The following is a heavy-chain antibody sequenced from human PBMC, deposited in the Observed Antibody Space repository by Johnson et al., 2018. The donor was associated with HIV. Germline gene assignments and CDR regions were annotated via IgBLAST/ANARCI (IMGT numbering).Heavy chain of an antibody. J-gene: IGHJ3*02. V-gene: IGHV3-30*04. Sequence: VQLVESGGGVVQPGRSLRLSCAASGFTFSSYAMHWVRQAPGKGLEWVAVISYDGSNKYYADSVKGRFTISRDNSKNTLYLQMNSLRGEDTAVYYCARGEEEQLGDAFDIWGQGTMVTVSS. D-gene: IGHD6-6*01. CDR2: ISYDGSNK. CDR3: ARGEEEQLGDAFDI. CDR1: GFTFSSYA.